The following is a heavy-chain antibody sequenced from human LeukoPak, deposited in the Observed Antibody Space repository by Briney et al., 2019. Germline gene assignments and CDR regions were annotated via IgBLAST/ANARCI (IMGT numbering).Heavy chain of an antibody. Sequence: PSQTLSLTCTVSGGSISSGGYYWSWLRQPPGKGLEWFGYTYHSGSTYYNPSLKSRVTISVDRSKNQFSLKLSSVTAADTGVYYCARGGIAAAFDYWGQGTLVTVSS. CDR2: TYHSGST. J-gene: IGHJ4*02. D-gene: IGHD6-13*01. CDR1: GGSISSGGYY. V-gene: IGHV4-30-2*01. CDR3: ARGGIAAAFDY.